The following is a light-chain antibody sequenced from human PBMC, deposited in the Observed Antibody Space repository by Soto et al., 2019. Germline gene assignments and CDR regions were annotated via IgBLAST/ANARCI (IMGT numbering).Light chain of an antibody. Sequence: IQMTQSPSSLSASVGDRVTITCRASQSISRNLNWYQQKPGKAPKLLIYAASSLQSGVPSRFSGSGSGTDFTLTISCLQPEDFATYYCQQSYSTPITFGQGTRLEIK. V-gene: IGKV1-39*01. CDR1: QSISRN. CDR3: QQSYSTPIT. J-gene: IGKJ5*01. CDR2: AAS.